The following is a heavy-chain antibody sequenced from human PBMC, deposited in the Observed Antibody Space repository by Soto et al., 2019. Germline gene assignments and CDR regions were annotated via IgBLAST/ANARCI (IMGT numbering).Heavy chain of an antibody. CDR3: ARLGGATKDYYYYGMDV. CDR1: GFTFSSYA. J-gene: IGHJ6*02. Sequence: GGSLRLSCAASGFTFSSYAMSWVRQAPGKGLEWVSAISGSGGSTYYADSVKGRFTISRDNSKNTLYLQMNSLRAEDTAVYYCARLGGATKDYYYYGMDVWGQGTTVTVSS. V-gene: IGHV3-23*01. CDR2: ISGSGGST. D-gene: IGHD1-26*01.